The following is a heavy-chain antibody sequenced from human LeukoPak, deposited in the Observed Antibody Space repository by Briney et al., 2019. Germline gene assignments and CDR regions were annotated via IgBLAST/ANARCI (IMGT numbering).Heavy chain of an antibody. CDR3: ARAYYDFWSGYHNWFDP. J-gene: IGHJ5*02. D-gene: IGHD3-3*01. V-gene: IGHV4-38-2*02. CDR2: IYHSGST. Sequence: SETLSPTCTVSGYSISSGYYWGWIRQPPGKGLEWIGSIYHSGSTYYNPSLKSRVTISVGTSKNQFSLKLSSVTAADTAVYYCARAYYDFWSGYHNWFDPWGQGTLVTVSS. CDR1: GYSISSGYY.